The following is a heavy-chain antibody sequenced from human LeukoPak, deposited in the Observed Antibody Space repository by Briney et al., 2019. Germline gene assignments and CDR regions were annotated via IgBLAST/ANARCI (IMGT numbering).Heavy chain of an antibody. Sequence: PGGSLRLSCAAPGVTFSSYWMHWVRHAPGKGLVWVSRIYSDGSSTSYADSVKGRFTISRDNAKNTLYLQMNSLSAEDTAVYYCARGSYCSSTTCGNFDYWGQGTLVTVSS. CDR2: IYSDGSST. J-gene: IGHJ4*02. V-gene: IGHV3-74*01. CDR3: ARGSYCSSTTCGNFDY. D-gene: IGHD2-2*01. CDR1: GVTFSSYW.